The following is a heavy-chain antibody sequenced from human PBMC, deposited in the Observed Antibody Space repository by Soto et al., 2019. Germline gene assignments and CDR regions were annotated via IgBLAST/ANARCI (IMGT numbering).Heavy chain of an antibody. D-gene: IGHD3-3*01. CDR2: MNPNSGNT. CDR1: GYTFTSYD. CDR3: ARVKSITIFGVVIIHGMDV. V-gene: IGHV1-8*01. J-gene: IGHJ6*02. Sequence: GASVKVSCKASGYTFTSYDINWVRQATGRGLEWMGWMNPNSGNTGYAQKFQGRVTMTRNTSISTAYMALSSLRSEDTAVYYCARVKSITIFGVVIIHGMDVWGQGTTVTVSS.